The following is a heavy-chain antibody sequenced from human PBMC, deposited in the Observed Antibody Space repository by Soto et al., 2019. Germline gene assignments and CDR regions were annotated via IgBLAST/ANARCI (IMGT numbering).Heavy chain of an antibody. CDR2: ISGSGGST. CDR1: GFTFSSYA. V-gene: IGHV3-23*01. D-gene: IGHD3-10*01. CDR3: AKAAYGSGSYYVFDY. Sequence: GGSLRLSCAASGFTFSSYAMSWVRQAPGKGLEWVSAISGSGGSTYYADSVKGRFPISRDNSKNTLYLQMNSLRAEDTAVYYCAKAAYGSGSYYVFDYWGQGTLVTVSS. J-gene: IGHJ4*02.